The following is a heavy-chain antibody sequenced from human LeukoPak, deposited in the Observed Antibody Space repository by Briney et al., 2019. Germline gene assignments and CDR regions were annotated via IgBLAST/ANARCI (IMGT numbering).Heavy chain of an antibody. V-gene: IGHV1-18*01. CDR1: GYTFTSYG. Sequence: ASVKVSCKTSGYTFTSYGISWVRQAPGQGLEWMGWISAYNGNTNYAQKLQGRVTMTTDTSTSTAYMELRSLRSDDTAVYYCARDGAYDYVWGSYRYNDYWGQGTLVTVSS. J-gene: IGHJ4*02. CDR3: ARDGAYDYVWGSYRYNDY. D-gene: IGHD3-16*02. CDR2: ISAYNGNT.